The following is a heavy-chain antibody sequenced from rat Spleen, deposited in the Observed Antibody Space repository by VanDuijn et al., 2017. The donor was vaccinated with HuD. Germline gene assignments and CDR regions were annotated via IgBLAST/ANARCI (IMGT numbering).Heavy chain of an antibody. Sequence: EVQLQESGPGLVKPSQSLSLTCSVTGYSITSSYRWNWIRKFPGNKLEWMGYINRAGSTNYNPSLKSRISITRHTSKNQFFLQVNSVTTEDTATYYCARSGGGTGGFAYWGQGTLVTVSS. CDR3: ARSGGGTGGFAY. CDR2: INRAGST. CDR1: GYSITSSYR. D-gene: IGHD4-3*01. V-gene: IGHV3-3*01. J-gene: IGHJ3*01.